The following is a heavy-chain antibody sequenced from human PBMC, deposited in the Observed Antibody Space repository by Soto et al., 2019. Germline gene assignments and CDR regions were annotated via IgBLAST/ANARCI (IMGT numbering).Heavy chain of an antibody. V-gene: IGHV3-30*03. CDR2: ISSDGNNK. J-gene: IGHJ4*02. Sequence: GESLKISCAASGFTFNAYGMHWARQAPGKGLEWVAGISSDGNNKYYADSVKGRFTISRDNSKNTLYLQMNSLRTEDTAVYYCAGGWFFFDYCGQGTLVTVSS. D-gene: IGHD6-19*01. CDR3: AGGWFFFDY. CDR1: GFTFNAYG.